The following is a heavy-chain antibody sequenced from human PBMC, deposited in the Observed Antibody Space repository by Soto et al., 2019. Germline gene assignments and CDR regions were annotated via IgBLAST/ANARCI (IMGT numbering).Heavy chain of an antibody. CDR2: IYYSGST. D-gene: IGHD5-12*01. CDR3: ARLNVEMATILDY. V-gene: IGHV4-39*01. Sequence: SETLSLTCPVSGGSISSSSYYWGWIRQPPGKGLEWIGSIYYSGSTYYNPSLKSRVTISVDTSKNKFSLKLSSVTAAYTAVYYCARLNVEMATILDYWGQGTLVTVSS. CDR1: GGSISSSSYY. J-gene: IGHJ4*02.